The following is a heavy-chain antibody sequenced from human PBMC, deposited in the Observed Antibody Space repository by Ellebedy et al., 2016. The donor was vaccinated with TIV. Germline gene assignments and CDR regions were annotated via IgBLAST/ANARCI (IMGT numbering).Heavy chain of an antibody. D-gene: IGHD4-23*01. CDR2: IATDGSST. V-gene: IGHV3-74*01. CDR3: VRDKQDYGGGYNFDGMDV. Sequence: GESLKISCAASGFTFSGYWMHWVRQPPGKGLVWVSRIATDGSSTTYADSVKGRFSISRDNAKNTLYLHMGSLRADDTAVYYCVRDKQDYGGGYNFDGMDVWGQGTMVTISS. CDR1: GFTFSGYW. J-gene: IGHJ6*02.